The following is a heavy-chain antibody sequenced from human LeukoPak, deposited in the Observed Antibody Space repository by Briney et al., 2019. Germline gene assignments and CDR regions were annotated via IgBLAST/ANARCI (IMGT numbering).Heavy chain of an antibody. CDR2: ISYDGSNK. CDR1: GFTFSSYA. V-gene: IGHV3-30-3*01. D-gene: IGHD2-2*01. CDR3: ARGLINLYCSSTSCPYDY. J-gene: IGHJ4*02. Sequence: PGGSLRLSCAASGFTFSSYAMHWVRQAPGKGLEWVAVISYDGSNKYYADSVKGRFTISRDNSKNTLYLHMNSLRAEDTAVYYCARGLINLYCSSTSCPYDYWGQGTLVTVSS.